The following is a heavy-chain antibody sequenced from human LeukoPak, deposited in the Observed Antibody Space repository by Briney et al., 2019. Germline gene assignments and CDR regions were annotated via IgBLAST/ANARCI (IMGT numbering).Heavy chain of an antibody. CDR1: GFTFSSYW. D-gene: IGHD6-13*01. CDR3: ARGPGSRAAANYYYCYYYMDV. Sequence: GGSLRLSCAASGFTFSSYWMSWVRQAPGKGLEWVANIKQDGSEKYYVDSVKGRFTISRDNAKNSLYLQMNSLRAEDTAVYYCARGPGSRAAANYYYCYYYMDVWGKGTTVTISS. CDR2: IKQDGSEK. V-gene: IGHV3-7*01. J-gene: IGHJ6*03.